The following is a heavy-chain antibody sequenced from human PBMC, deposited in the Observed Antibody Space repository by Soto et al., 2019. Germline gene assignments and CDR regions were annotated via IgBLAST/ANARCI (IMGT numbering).Heavy chain of an antibody. J-gene: IGHJ6*02. CDR2: IYHAGSV. V-gene: IGHV4-38-2*01. CDR1: GYSIPSGDY. Sequence: PSDLLSLTCAVSGYSIPSGDYLASLGQSPGKGLEWIGSIYHAGSVYYNPSLNSPVAVSLDASKNYCCLKLTYVTVEDTAVYYCARTFDYYGMDVWGQGTTVTVSS. CDR3: ARTFDYYGMDV.